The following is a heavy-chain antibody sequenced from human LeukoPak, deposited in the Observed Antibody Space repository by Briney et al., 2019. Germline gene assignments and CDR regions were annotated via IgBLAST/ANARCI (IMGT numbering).Heavy chain of an antibody. CDR2: ISSSSSYI. CDR1: GFTFDDYA. D-gene: IGHD5-24*01. CDR3: ARAIRDGYNFFDY. V-gene: IGHV3-21*01. Sequence: GRSLRLSCAASGFTFDDYAMHWVRQAPGKGLEWVSSISSSSSYIYYADSVKGRFTISRDNAKNSLYLQMNSLRAEDTAVYYCARAIRDGYNFFDYWGQGTLVTVSS. J-gene: IGHJ4*02.